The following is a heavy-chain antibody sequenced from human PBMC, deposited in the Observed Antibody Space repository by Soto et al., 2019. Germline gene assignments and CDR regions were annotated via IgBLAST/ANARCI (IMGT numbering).Heavy chain of an antibody. CDR3: ARVSIAARTGAYGMDV. J-gene: IGHJ6*02. V-gene: IGHV4-4*07. D-gene: IGHD6-6*01. CDR1: GGSISSYY. CDR2: IYTSGST. Sequence: QVQLQESGPGLVKPSETLSLTCTVSGGSISSYYWSWIRQPAGKGMEWIGRIYTSGSTNYNPSLKSRVTMSLDTSENQFSLKLSSVTAADTAVYYCARVSIAARTGAYGMDVWGQGTTVTVSS.